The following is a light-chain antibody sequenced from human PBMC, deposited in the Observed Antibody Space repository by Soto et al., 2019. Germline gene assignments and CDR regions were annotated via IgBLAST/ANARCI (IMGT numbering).Light chain of an antibody. CDR1: SSNIGGNS. V-gene: IGLV1-51*01. J-gene: IGLJ1*01. Sequence: QSVLSQPPSVSAAPGQRVTISCSGSSSNIGGNSVSWYQQLPGTAPKLLIYDDDQRPSGIPDRFSGSKSGTSATLGITGFQTGDEADYYCGSWDSSLSAYVFGTCTKVTVL. CDR2: DDD. CDR3: GSWDSSLSAYV.